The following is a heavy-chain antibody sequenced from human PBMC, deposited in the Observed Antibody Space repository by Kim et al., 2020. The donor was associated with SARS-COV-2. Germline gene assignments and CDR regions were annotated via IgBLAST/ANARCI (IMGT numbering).Heavy chain of an antibody. CDR1: GFTFSSYA. J-gene: IGHJ4*02. Sequence: GGSLRLSCAASGFTFSSYAMSWVRQAPGKGLEWVSVIYSGGSSTYYADSVKGRFTISRDNSKNTLYLQMNSLRAEDTAVYYCAKALAIYSSSWYLIDYWGQGTLVTVSS. V-gene: IGHV3-23*03. CDR2: IYSGGSST. D-gene: IGHD6-13*01. CDR3: AKALAIYSSSWYLIDY.